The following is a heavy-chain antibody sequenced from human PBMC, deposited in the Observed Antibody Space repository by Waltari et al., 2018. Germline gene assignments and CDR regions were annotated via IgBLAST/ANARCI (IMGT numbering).Heavy chain of an antibody. J-gene: IGHJ4*02. D-gene: IGHD2-21*01. CDR2: ISYDGSNK. CDR3: AREIVVVNGLFDY. Sequence: QVQLVESGGGVVQPGRSLRLSCAASGFTFSSYAMHWVRQAPGKGLEWVAVISYDGSNKYYADSVKGRFTISRDNSKNTLYLQMNSLRAEDTAVYYCAREIVVVNGLFDYWGQGTLVTVSS. V-gene: IGHV3-30-3*01. CDR1: GFTFSSYA.